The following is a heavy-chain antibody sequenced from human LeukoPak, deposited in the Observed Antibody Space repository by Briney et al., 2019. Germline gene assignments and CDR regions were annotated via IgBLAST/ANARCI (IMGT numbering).Heavy chain of an antibody. J-gene: IGHJ4*02. V-gene: IGHV3-30*04. CDR2: MSYGGNNK. CDR3: ARGPEKSLRYYFHY. CDR1: GFALNNYA. Sequence: PGGSLRLSCAASGFALNNYAIHWVRQAPGKGLEWVAVMSYGGNNKYYTDSVQGRFTISRDNSKNTLYLQMISLRAEDTAVYYCARGPEKSLRYYFHYWGQGTLVTVSS.